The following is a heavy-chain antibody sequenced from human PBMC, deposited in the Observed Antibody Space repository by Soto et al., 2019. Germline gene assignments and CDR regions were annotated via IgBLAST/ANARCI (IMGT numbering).Heavy chain of an antibody. J-gene: IGHJ3*02. CDR2: VGGSDTDK. CDR3: AKDATAVNGVWDPFDM. V-gene: IGHV3-23*01. D-gene: IGHD2-8*01. Sequence: EVQLLESGGGVVQPGGSLRLSCAASGFTFSAYAMSWVRQAPGKGLQWVSGVGGSDTDKHYADSVRGRCTVSRDKSKNTLYLQMNSLRADDTAVYYCAKDATAVNGVWDPFDMWGQGTEVTVSS. CDR1: GFTFSAYA.